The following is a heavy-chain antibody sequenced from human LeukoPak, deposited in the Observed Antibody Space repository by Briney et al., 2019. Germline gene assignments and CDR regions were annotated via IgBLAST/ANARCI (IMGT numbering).Heavy chain of an antibody. J-gene: IGHJ4*02. V-gene: IGHV4-34*01. Sequence: GSLRLSCAASGFTFSDHYMSWIRQPPGKGLEWIGEINHSGSTNYNPSLKSRVTISVDTSKNQFSLKLSSVTAADTAVYYCARGKYCSSTSCPRYFDYWGQGTLVTVSS. D-gene: IGHD2-2*01. CDR1: GFTFSDHY. CDR3: ARGKYCSSTSCPRYFDY. CDR2: INHSGST.